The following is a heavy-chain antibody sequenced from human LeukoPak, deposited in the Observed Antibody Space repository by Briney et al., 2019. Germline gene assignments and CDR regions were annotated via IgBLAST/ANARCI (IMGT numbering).Heavy chain of an antibody. V-gene: IGHV3-23*01. Sequence: QSGGSLRLSCAASGFTFSSYAMSWVRQAPGKGLEWVSAISGSGGSTYYADSVKGRFTISRDNSKSTLYLQMNSLRAEDTAVYYCAKDVPYGSGSYYSGWSDAFDIWGQGTMVTVSS. D-gene: IGHD3-10*01. CDR3: AKDVPYGSGSYYSGWSDAFDI. J-gene: IGHJ3*02. CDR2: ISGSGGST. CDR1: GFTFSSYA.